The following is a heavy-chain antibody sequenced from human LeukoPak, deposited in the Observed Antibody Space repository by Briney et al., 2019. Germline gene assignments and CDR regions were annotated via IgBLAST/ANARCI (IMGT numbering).Heavy chain of an antibody. V-gene: IGHV4-34*01. D-gene: IGHD3-3*01. CDR3: ARVRYDFWSGYYLNTPGDY. CDR2: INHSGST. CDR1: GGSFSGYY. Sequence: SETLSLTCAVYGGSFSGYYWSWIRQPPGKGLEWIGEINHSGSTNYNPSLKSRVTISVDTSKNQFSLKLSSVTAADRAVYYCARVRYDFWSGYYLNTPGDYWGQGTLVTVSS. J-gene: IGHJ4*02.